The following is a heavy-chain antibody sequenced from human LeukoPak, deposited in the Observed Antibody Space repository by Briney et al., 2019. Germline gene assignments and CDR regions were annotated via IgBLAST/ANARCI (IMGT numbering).Heavy chain of an antibody. CDR2: MYTGGGR. CDR3: TRGQSYCGADCYSD. CDR1: GFSVSNYY. D-gene: IGHD2-21*02. Sequence: GGSLRLSCAASGFSVSNYYMSWVRQPPGKGLEWVSVMYTGGGRYYGDSVKGRFTISRDNSKNTVFLQMNSLRVEDTALYYCTRGQSYCGADCYSDWGQGTLATVSS. J-gene: IGHJ4*02. V-gene: IGHV3-66*01.